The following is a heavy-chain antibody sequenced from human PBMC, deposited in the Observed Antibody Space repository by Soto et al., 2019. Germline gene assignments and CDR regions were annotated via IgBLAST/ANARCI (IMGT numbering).Heavy chain of an antibody. D-gene: IGHD4-17*01. CDR3: ANDRHYGDYLGIDY. J-gene: IGHJ4*02. CDR2: ISWNSDSI. V-gene: IGHV3-9*01. Sequence: EVQLVESGGGLVQPGRSLRLSCAASGFTFDDYGMHWVRQAPGKGLEWVSGISWNSDSIAYADSVKGRFTISRDNAKNSLYLQMNSLRAEDTALYYCANDRHYGDYLGIDYWGQGTLVTVSS. CDR1: GFTFDDYG.